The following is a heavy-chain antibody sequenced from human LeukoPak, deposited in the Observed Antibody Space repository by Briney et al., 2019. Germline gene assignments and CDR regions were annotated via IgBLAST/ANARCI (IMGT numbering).Heavy chain of an antibody. Sequence: PSETLSLTCAVYGGSFSGDYWSWIRQPAGKGLEWIGRIYTSGSTNYNPSLKSRVTMSVDTSKNQFSLKLSSVTAADTAVYYCARALQGSSWSAWFDSWGQGTLVTVSS. CDR1: GGSFSGDY. V-gene: IGHV4-59*10. D-gene: IGHD6-13*01. J-gene: IGHJ5*01. CDR2: IYTSGST. CDR3: ARALQGSSWSAWFDS.